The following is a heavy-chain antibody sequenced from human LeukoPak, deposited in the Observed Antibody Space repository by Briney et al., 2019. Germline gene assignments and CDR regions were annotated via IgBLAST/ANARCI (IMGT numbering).Heavy chain of an antibody. Sequence: ASVKVSCKVCGYTLHGYYMHWVRQARRKGRVGVGWINPNSGGTNYTEKFQGRVTMTRDTSISTAYMELSRLRSDDTAVYYCARDWNSELLWFGELSQPYYYYYYGMDVWGQGTTVTVSS. CDR2: INPNSGGT. D-gene: IGHD3-10*01. CDR3: ARDWNSELLWFGELSQPYYYYYYGMDV. J-gene: IGHJ6*02. CDR1: GYTLHGYY. V-gene: IGHV1-2*02.